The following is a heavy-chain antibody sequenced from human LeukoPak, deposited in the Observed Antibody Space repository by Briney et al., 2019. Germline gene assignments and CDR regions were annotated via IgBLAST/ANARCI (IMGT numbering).Heavy chain of an antibody. CDR3: ARDPYLSPVVSGAPRFDS. Sequence: GASVKVSCKTSGYTFTAYAINWVRQAPGQGLEWMGWINTNTGNPTYAQGFTGRLVFSLDTSVSTAYLQINSLEAGDTAVYYCARDPYLSPVVSGAPRFDSWGQGALLTVSS. D-gene: IGHD4-23*01. CDR1: GYTFTAYA. V-gene: IGHV7-4-1*02. CDR2: INTNTGNP. J-gene: IGHJ4*02.